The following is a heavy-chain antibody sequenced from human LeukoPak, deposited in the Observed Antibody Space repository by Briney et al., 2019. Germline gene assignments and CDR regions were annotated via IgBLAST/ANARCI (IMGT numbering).Heavy chain of an antibody. V-gene: IGHV4-34*01. D-gene: IGHD4-23*01. CDR1: GGSFTSYH. CDR2: INHRGHP. Sequence: SETLSLTCAVYGGSFTSYHWNWIRQSPQRGLEWIGEINHRGHPHYNPSLESRLTISVDTSKNQFSLTLKSVTAADTAVYFCARDPTTVVTVPYYFDFWGQGTPVTVSS. CDR3: ARDPTTVVTVPYYFDF. J-gene: IGHJ4*02.